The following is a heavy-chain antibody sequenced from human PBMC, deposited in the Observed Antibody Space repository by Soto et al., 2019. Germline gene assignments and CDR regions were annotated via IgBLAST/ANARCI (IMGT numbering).Heavy chain of an antibody. CDR1: GFTFSSYS. CDR3: ATTGTHDAFAI. V-gene: IGHV3-21*01. J-gene: IGHJ3*02. D-gene: IGHD1-1*01. CDR2: ISSSRSYI. Sequence: EVQLVESGGGMVKPGGSLRLSCAASGFTFSSYSMNWVRQAPGKWLEWVSYISSSRSYIYYPDSVKGRFTISRDNAKKSLYLQMHSLRAEDTAVDYCATTGTHDAFAIWGQGTMVTVS.